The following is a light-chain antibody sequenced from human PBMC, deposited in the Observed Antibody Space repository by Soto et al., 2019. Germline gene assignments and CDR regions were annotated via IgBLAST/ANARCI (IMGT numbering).Light chain of an antibody. CDR1: QSIGSNY. CDR2: IAS. V-gene: IGKV3-20*01. J-gene: IGKJ1*01. Sequence: EIVLTQTPGTLSLSPGERATLSCRASQSIGSNYLAWYQQKPGQAPRLLIYIASSRATGIPDRFSGSASGTDFTLTISRREPEDFAVYYCQQYGSSPWTFGQGTKVEI. CDR3: QQYGSSPWT.